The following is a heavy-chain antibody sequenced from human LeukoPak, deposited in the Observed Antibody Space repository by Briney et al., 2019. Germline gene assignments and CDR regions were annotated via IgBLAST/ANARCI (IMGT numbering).Heavy chain of an antibody. Sequence: GGSLRLSCAASGFTVSTSYMSWVRQAPGKGLEWVSLLYFGGSTYYEDSVKGRFTISRDNSKNTLYLQMNSLRVEDTAIYYCARGRDGDYSFDYWGQGTLVTVSS. CDR1: GFTVSTSY. V-gene: IGHV3-53*01. J-gene: IGHJ4*02. D-gene: IGHD4-17*01. CDR3: ARGRDGDYSFDY. CDR2: LYFGGST.